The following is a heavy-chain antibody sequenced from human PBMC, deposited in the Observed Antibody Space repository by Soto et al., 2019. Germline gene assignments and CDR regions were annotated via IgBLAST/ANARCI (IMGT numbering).Heavy chain of an antibody. CDR3: ARDGRGGDLYNWFET. J-gene: IGHJ5*02. CDR1: GCTFSNYG. Sequence: PXGSLRLSGAASGCTFSNYGMHWVRHAPGKGLVWVSRINSDASSTSYADSVKGRFTISRDNAKSTLYIQMNSLRAEDTAVYYCARDGRGGDLYNWFETRRQGTLVTVSS. CDR2: INSDASST. D-gene: IGHD2-21*01. V-gene: IGHV3-74*01.